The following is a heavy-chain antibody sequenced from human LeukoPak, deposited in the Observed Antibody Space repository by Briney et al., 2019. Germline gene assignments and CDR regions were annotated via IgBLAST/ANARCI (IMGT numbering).Heavy chain of an antibody. V-gene: IGHV3-21*01. CDR2: ISGLSSYT. D-gene: IGHD4-17*01. CDR3: ARDREQMTTVPLDAFDI. CDR1: GFTFSDYD. Sequence: GGSLRLSCSASGFTFSDYDMNWVRQAPGKGLEWVSSISGLSSYTYYGESVKGRFSISRDNAKNSLYLQMNSLRAEDTAVYYCARDREQMTTVPLDAFDIWGQGTMVTVSS. J-gene: IGHJ3*02.